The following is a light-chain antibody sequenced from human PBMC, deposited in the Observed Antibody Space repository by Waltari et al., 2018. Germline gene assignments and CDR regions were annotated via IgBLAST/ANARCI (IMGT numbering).Light chain of an antibody. Sequence: DMQMTQSPSYVSASVGDRVTITCRASQDIHTWLAWYQQKPGKAPKLLIYGASRLQSGVPSRFSGSGSGTDFTLVISSLQPEDFATYYCQQANSFPLAFGQGTKVEMK. CDR2: GAS. J-gene: IGKJ1*01. V-gene: IGKV1D-12*01. CDR3: QQANSFPLA. CDR1: QDIHTW.